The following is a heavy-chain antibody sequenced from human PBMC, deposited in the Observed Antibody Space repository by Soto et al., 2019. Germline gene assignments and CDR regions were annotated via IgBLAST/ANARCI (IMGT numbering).Heavy chain of an antibody. CDR3: ARSIVVVPTRQNWFDP. D-gene: IGHD2-2*01. CDR1: GGSISSGGYY. J-gene: IGHJ5*02. V-gene: IGHV4-31*03. CDR2: IYYSGST. Sequence: SETLSLTCTVSGGSISSGGYYWSWIRQHPGKGLEWIGYIYYSGSTYYNPSLKSRVTISVDTSKNQFSLKLSSVTAADTAVYYCARSIVVVPTRQNWFDPWGQGTLVTV.